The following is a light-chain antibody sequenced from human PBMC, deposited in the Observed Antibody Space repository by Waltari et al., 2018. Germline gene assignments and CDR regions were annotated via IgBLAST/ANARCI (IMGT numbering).Light chain of an antibody. CDR2: QDS. CDR1: KLGDKY. Sequence: SYELTQPPSVSVSPGQTASITCSGDKLGDKYACWYQQKPGQSPVLVIYQDSKRPYGIPERFSGSNTGNTATLTISGTQAMDEADYYCQAWDSSTYVVFGGGTKLTVL. J-gene: IGLJ2*01. V-gene: IGLV3-1*01. CDR3: QAWDSSTYVV.